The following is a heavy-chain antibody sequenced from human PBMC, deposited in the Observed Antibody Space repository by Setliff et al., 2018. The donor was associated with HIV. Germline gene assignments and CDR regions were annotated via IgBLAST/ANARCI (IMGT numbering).Heavy chain of an antibody. CDR3: ARDLDEAVKDADNYVPLDL. J-gene: IGHJ5*02. D-gene: IGHD3-16*01. CDR1: GGTFNNYV. Sequence: SVKVSCKAAGGTFNNYVFSWVRKAPGRGLEWIGTIIPILDTTNYAQKFQDRVTITTDESTSTAYMELRSLTSEDTAVYYCARDLDEAVKDADNYVPLDLWGQGALVTVSS. V-gene: IGHV1-69*11. CDR2: IIPILDTT.